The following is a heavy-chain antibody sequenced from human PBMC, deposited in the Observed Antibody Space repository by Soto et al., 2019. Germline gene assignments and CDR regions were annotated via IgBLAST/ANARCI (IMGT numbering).Heavy chain of an antibody. Sequence: SVKVSCKACGGTFTSYAISRVRQSPGQGLEWMGGIIPIFGTANYAQKFQRRVTITADESTSTAYMELSSLRSEDTAVYYCASDAYYYHSNCYYYLPDFDYRSQGTLVTVSS. V-gene: IGHV1-69*13. CDR2: IIPIFGTA. D-gene: IGHD3-22*01. CDR3: ASDAYYYHSNCYYYLPDFDY. CDR1: GGTFTSYA. J-gene: IGHJ4*02.